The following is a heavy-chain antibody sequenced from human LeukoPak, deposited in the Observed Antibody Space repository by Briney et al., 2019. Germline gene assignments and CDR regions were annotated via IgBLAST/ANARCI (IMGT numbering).Heavy chain of an antibody. D-gene: IGHD1-26*01. Sequence: ASVKVSCKASGYTFTSYGISWVRQAPGQGLEWMGWISAYNGNTNYAQKLQGRVTMTTDTSTGTAYMELRSLRSDDTAVYYCARDRWELPPRSGMDVWGQGTTVTVSS. J-gene: IGHJ6*02. CDR2: ISAYNGNT. V-gene: IGHV1-18*01. CDR3: ARDRWELPPRSGMDV. CDR1: GYTFTSYG.